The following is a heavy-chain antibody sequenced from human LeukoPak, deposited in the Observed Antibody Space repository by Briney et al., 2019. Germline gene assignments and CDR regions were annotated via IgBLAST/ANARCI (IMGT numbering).Heavy chain of an antibody. CDR1: GFTFSSYA. V-gene: IGHV3-23*01. D-gene: IGHD6-13*01. CDR2: ISGSGGST. Sequence: PGGSLRLSCAVSGFTFSSYAMSWVRQAPGKGLEWVSAISGSGGSTYYADSVKGRFTISRDNAKNSLYLQMNSLRAEDTAVYYCASGSSSWYGYFQHWGQGTLVTVSS. CDR3: ASGSSSWYGYFQH. J-gene: IGHJ1*01.